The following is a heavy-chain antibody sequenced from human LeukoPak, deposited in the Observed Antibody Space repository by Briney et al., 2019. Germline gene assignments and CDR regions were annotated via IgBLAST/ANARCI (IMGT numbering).Heavy chain of an antibody. J-gene: IGHJ4*02. D-gene: IGHD6-13*01. CDR3: AKDSQEYPGIAAAGPTGRFDY. CDR2: ISWNSGSI. Sequence: GRSLRLSCAASGFTFDDYAMHWVRQAPGKGLEWVSGISWNSGSIGYADSVKGRFTTSRDNAKNSLYLQMNSLRAEDTALYYCAKDSQEYPGIAAAGPTGRFDYWGQGTLVTVSS. CDR1: GFTFDDYA. V-gene: IGHV3-9*01.